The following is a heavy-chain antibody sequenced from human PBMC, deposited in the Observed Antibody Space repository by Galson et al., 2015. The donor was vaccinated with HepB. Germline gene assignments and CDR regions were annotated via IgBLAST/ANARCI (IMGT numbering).Heavy chain of an antibody. CDR3: ARDRTLYYDILAAEIDY. D-gene: IGHD3-9*01. J-gene: IGHJ4*02. CDR1: GDSVFTHGVA. V-gene: IGHV6-1*01. Sequence: CAISGDSVFTHGVAWNWIRQSPSRGLEWLGRTYYRSTWRHDYAVSVESRITINLDTSKNQFSLRLSSVTAADTAVYFCARDRTLYYDILAAEIDYWGRGTLVTVSS. CDR2: TYYRSTWRH.